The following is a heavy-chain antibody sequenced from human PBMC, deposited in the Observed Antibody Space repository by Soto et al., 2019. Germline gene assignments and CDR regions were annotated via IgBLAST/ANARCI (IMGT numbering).Heavy chain of an antibody. Sequence: ASVKVSCKASGYTFTSFDIHWVRQATGQGLEWMGWMNPNSGTTNYAQKFQDRVTMTRNTSISTAYMEVSSLRSDDTAIYYRARPYYSGWFLFTSWGQGTLVTISS. CDR2: MNPNSGTT. D-gene: IGHD6-19*01. V-gene: IGHV1-8*01. CDR1: GYTFTSFD. CDR3: ARPYYSGWFLFTS. J-gene: IGHJ5*02.